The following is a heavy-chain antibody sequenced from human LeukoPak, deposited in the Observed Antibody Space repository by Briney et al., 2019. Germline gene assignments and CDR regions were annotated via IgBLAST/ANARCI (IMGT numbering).Heavy chain of an antibody. CDR3: ARDVDYGGLFDY. J-gene: IGHJ4*02. Sequence: ASVKVSCKASGYTFTGYYMHWVRQAPGQGLEWMGWINPNSGGTNYAQKLQGRVTMTRDTSISTAYMELSRLRSDDTAAYYCARDVDYGGLFDYWGQGTLVTVSS. CDR2: INPNSGGT. CDR1: GYTFTGYY. D-gene: IGHD4-23*01. V-gene: IGHV1-2*02.